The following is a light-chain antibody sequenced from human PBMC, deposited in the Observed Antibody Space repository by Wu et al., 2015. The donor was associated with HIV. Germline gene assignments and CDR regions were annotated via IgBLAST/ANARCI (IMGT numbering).Light chain of an antibody. Sequence: IQLTQSPSSLSASVGDRVTITCRASQGIGNYVAWYQQKPGKAPKLLIYGAFTLQSGVPSRFSGGGSGTDFTLFISSLQPGDFATYYCQQLNSYPRAFGQGTKVEIK. CDR1: QGIGNY. CDR3: QQLNSYPRA. V-gene: IGKV1-9*01. J-gene: IGKJ1*01. CDR2: GAF.